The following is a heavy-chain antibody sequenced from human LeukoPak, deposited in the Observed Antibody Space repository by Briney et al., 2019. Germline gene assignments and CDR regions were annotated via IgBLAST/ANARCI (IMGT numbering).Heavy chain of an antibody. Sequence: GSLRLSCAASGFTFSSYSMNWVRQAPGTGLEGVSSITSSSSHVYYADSVKGRFTMSRDNAKNSLYLQMNSLRAEDTAVYYCARAEMTTITYPDYWGQGTPVTVSS. V-gene: IGHV3-21*01. D-gene: IGHD5-24*01. CDR3: ARAEMTTITYPDY. J-gene: IGHJ4*02. CDR2: ITSSSSHV. CDR1: GFTFSSYS.